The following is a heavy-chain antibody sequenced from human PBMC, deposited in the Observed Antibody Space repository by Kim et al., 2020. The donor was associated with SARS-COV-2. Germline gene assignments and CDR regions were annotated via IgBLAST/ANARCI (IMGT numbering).Heavy chain of an antibody. CDR2: GVST. J-gene: IGHJ4*02. Sequence: GVSTYYADSVKGRFTISRDNPKNTLYLQMNSPRAEDTAVYYCAKTDDFDYWGQGTLVTVSS. D-gene: IGHD3-16*01. CDR3: AKTDDFDY. V-gene: IGHV3-23*01.